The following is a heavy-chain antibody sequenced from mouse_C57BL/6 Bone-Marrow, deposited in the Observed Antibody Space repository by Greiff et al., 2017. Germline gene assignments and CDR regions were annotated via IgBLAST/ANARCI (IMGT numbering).Heavy chain of an antibody. CDR2: IYPGSGST. V-gene: IGHV1-55*01. CDR1: GYTFTSYW. D-gene: IGHD2-4*01. CDR3: ATLYYDYDAPFAY. Sequence: QVQLQQPGAELVKPGASVKMSCKASGYTFTSYWITWVKQRPGQGLEWIGDIYPGSGSTNYNEKFKSKATLTVDTSSSTAYMQLSRLTSEDSAVYYCATLYYDYDAPFAYWGQGTLVTVSA. J-gene: IGHJ3*01.